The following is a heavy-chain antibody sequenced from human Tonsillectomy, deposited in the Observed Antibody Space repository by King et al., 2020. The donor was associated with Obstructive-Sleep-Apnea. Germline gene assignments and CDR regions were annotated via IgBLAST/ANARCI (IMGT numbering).Heavy chain of an antibody. D-gene: IGHD3-10*01. Sequence: LQLQESGPGLVKPSQTLSLTCTISGGSISSGDYYWSWIRQPPGKALEWIGYISYSGSTYYNPSLKSRVTISVDTSKNQFSLKLNSVTAADTAVYYCAGTYGSGVDWFDPWGQGTLVTVSS. J-gene: IGHJ5*02. CDR3: AGTYGSGVDWFDP. V-gene: IGHV4-31*03. CDR1: GGSISSGDYY. CDR2: ISYSGST.